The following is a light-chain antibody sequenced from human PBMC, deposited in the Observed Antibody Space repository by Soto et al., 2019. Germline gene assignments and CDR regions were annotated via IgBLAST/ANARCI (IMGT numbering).Light chain of an antibody. J-gene: IGKJ1*01. Sequence: DVVMTQSTLSLPVTLGQPASISCRASQSLVSSDGNTFLNWFHQRPGQSPRRLIYKVSNRDSGVPDRFSGSGSGTDFTLKISRVEAEDVGVYYCIQGTHWPRTFGQGTKVEIK. V-gene: IGKV2-30*01. CDR1: QSLVSSDGNTF. CDR2: KVS. CDR3: IQGTHWPRT.